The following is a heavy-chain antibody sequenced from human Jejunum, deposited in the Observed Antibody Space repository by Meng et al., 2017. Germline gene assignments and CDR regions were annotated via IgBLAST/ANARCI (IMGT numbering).Heavy chain of an antibody. J-gene: IGHJ5*02. D-gene: IGHD3-22*01. V-gene: IGHV3-30*01. CDR2: VSFDGTET. CDR1: GFNFHGYA. CDR3: ARSGGFSSEYP. Sequence: QVQVVGSGGGVVPPGRSLRLSCAASGFNFHGYAMHWVRQAPGKGLEWVAGVSFDGTETFYADSVKGRFTISRDNSKNTLFLQMNGLRPDDTAMYYCARSGGFSSEYPWGQGTLVTVSS.